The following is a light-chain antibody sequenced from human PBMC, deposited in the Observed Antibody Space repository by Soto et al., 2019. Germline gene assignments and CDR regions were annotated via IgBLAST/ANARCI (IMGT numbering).Light chain of an antibody. CDR3: RSYTSSSTRV. CDR2: EVS. J-gene: IGLJ3*02. V-gene: IGLV2-14*01. CDR1: SSDVGGYNY. Sequence: QSALTQPASVSGSPGQSITISCTGTSSDVGGYNYVSWYQQHPGKAPKLMIYEVSNRPSGVSNRFSGSKSGNTASLTISGLHAEDEADYYCRSYTSSSTRVFGGGTKITVL.